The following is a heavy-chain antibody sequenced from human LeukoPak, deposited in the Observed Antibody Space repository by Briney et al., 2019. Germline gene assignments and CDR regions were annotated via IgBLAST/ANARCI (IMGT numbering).Heavy chain of an antibody. D-gene: IGHD6-13*01. CDR2: IYSGGST. V-gene: IGHV3-66*01. CDR1: GFTVSSNY. CDR3: ARGLDVVAASNDAFDI. J-gene: IGHJ3*02. Sequence: GGSLRLSCAASGFTVSSNYMSWVRQAPGKGLEWVSVIYSGGSTYYADSVKGRFTISRDNAKNTLYLQMNSLRGEDTAVYYCARGLDVVAASNDAFDIWGQGTMVTVSS.